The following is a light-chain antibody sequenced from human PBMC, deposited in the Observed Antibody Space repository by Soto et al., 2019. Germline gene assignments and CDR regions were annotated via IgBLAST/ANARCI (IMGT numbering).Light chain of an antibody. CDR2: NDY. CDR1: TSNVGSNL. CDR3: AVWDDSLSGVV. Sequence: QLVLAQPPSASGTPGQRVTISCSGSTSNVGSNLASWYQQLPGSAPKLLIYNDYERPSGVPDRFSGSKSGTSASLGISGLRSEDEADCFCAVWDDSLSGVVFGGGTKLTVL. J-gene: IGLJ2*01. V-gene: IGLV1-47*02.